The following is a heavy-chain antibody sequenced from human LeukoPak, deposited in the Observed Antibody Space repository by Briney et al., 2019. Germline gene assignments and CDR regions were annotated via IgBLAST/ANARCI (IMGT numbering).Heavy chain of an antibody. Sequence: SETLSLTCTVSGGSISSYYWSWTRQPPGKGLEWIGYIYYSGSTNYNPSLKSRVTISVDTSKNQFSLKLSSVTAADTAVYHCATKTNYYGSGRGEMDVWGKGTTVTVSS. CDR2: IYYSGST. J-gene: IGHJ6*04. CDR3: ATKTNYYGSGRGEMDV. CDR1: GGSISSYY. D-gene: IGHD3-10*01. V-gene: IGHV4-59*01.